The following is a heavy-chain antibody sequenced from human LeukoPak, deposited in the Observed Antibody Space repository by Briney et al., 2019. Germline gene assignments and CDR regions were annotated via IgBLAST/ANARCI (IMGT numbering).Heavy chain of an antibody. CDR3: ARIRCGHSGSVCYNH. V-gene: IGHV4-34*01. D-gene: IGHD3-9*01. CDR2: ISHTEGT. Sequence: PSETLSLTCGVFGVSINDYYWSWIRQSPGKGLEWIGEISHTEGTRYNPSLESRVTMSVGTSENQLSLKLIFETAADTAVYYCARIRCGHSGSVCYNHWGLGTLVTVSS. CDR1: GVSINDYY. J-gene: IGHJ4*02.